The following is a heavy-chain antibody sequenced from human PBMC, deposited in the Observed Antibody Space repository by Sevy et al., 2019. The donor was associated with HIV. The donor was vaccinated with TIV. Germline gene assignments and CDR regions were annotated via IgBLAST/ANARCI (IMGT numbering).Heavy chain of an antibody. CDR2: ISGSGTRT. CDR1: GFSFDSYG. J-gene: IGHJ6*03. V-gene: IGHV3-23*01. D-gene: IGHD3-22*01. CDR3: AKGGGGHYDPDEIGYYFYYYNMDV. Sequence: GESLKISCAVSGFSFDSYGMTWVRQAPGKGLEWVSGISGSGTRTYYAVSVKGRFIISRDNSKNTLYLQMNSLRREDTAIYYCAKGGGGHYDPDEIGYYFYYYNMDVWGKGTTVTVSS.